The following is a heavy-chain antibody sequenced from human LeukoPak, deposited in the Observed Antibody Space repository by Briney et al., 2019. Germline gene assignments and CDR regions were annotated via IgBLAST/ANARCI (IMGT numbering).Heavy chain of an antibody. Sequence: GGSLRLSCVASGFTFSSYAMSWVRQASGKGLEWVANIKQDGSEKYYVDSVKGRFTISRDNAKNSLYLQMNSLRAEDTAVYYCARDRLLGYWGQGTLVTVSS. D-gene: IGHD2-21*01. J-gene: IGHJ4*02. CDR3: ARDRLLGY. CDR2: IKQDGSEK. V-gene: IGHV3-7*01. CDR1: GFTFSSYA.